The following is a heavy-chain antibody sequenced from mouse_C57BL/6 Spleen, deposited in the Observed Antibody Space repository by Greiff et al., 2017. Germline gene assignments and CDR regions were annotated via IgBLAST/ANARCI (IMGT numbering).Heavy chain of an antibody. CDR2: INPNNGGT. J-gene: IGHJ4*01. D-gene: IGHD1-1*01. CDR1: GYTFTDYY. CDR3: AYEGAMDY. V-gene: IGHV1-26*01. Sequence: VQLQQSGPELVKPGASVKISCKASGYTFTDYYMNWVKQSHGKSLEWIGDINPNNGGTSYNQKFKGKATLTVDKSSSTAYMELRSLTSEDSAVYYCAYEGAMDYWGQGTSVTVSS.